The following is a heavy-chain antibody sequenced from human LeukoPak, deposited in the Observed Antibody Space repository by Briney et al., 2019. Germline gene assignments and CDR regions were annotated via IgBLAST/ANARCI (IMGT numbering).Heavy chain of an antibody. Sequence: SVKVSCKASGGTFSSYAISWVRQAPGQGLEWMGGIIPIFGTANYAQKFQGGVTITTDESTSTAYMELSSLRSEDTAVYYCARQDSSGYSEYFQHWGQGTLVTVSS. CDR3: ARQDSSGYSEYFQH. J-gene: IGHJ1*01. V-gene: IGHV1-69*05. CDR1: GGTFSSYA. D-gene: IGHD3-22*01. CDR2: IIPIFGTA.